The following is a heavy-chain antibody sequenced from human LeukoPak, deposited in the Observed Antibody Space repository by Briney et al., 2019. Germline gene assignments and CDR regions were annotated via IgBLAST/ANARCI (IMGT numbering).Heavy chain of an antibody. D-gene: IGHD6-25*01. CDR3: ARALAATMMTFDI. CDR1: GGSMSINNYY. V-gene: IGHV4-39*07. Sequence: SETLSLTCTVSGGSMSINNYYWAWIRQPPGKGLEWIGEIYHSGSTNYNPSLKSRVTISVDKSKNQFSLKLSSVTAADTAVYYCARALAATMMTFDIWGQGTMVTVSS. J-gene: IGHJ3*02. CDR2: IYHSGST.